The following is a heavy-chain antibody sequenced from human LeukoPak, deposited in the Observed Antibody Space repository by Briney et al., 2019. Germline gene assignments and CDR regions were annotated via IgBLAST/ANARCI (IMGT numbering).Heavy chain of an antibody. CDR2: ILYDRRDK. V-gene: IGHV3-33*01. CDR3: ARESQRGVLSYSRSWSDFDY. D-gene: IGHD6-13*01. Sequence: GGPLRLSCAASGFTFSSYGMHWVRQAPGKGLEWVAVILYDRRDKYYAHSVKSRFTISRDNSKNTLSLQIKTVRAEDTGVYYCARESQRGVLSYSRSWSDFDYWGQGTLVTVLS. CDR1: GFTFSSYG. J-gene: IGHJ4*02.